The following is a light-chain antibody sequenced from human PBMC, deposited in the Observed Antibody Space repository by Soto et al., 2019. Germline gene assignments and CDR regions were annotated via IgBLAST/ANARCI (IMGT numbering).Light chain of an antibody. CDR3: QQFNNWPPWT. CDR2: GAS. CDR1: QSVRSSY. V-gene: IGKV3-15*01. Sequence: EIVLTQSPATLSLSPGERATLSCRASQSVRSSYLAWYQQKPGQAPRLLIYGASTRATGIPGRFRGSGSGTEFTLTITSLQSEDFAVYYCQQFNNWPPWTFGQGTKVDIK. J-gene: IGKJ1*01.